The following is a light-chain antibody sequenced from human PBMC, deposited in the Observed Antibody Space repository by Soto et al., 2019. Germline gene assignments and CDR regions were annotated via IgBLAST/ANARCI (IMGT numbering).Light chain of an antibody. J-gene: IGKJ5*01. CDR2: DAS. V-gene: IGKV3D-15*01. Sequence: EIVLTQSPATLSLSPGERATLSCRASQSVSGYLAWYQQKPGQAPRLLIYDASSRANGIPARFTGSGSGTEFTLTISSLQSEDFAVYYCQQYNNWPPITFGQGTRLEIK. CDR3: QQYNNWPPIT. CDR1: QSVSGY.